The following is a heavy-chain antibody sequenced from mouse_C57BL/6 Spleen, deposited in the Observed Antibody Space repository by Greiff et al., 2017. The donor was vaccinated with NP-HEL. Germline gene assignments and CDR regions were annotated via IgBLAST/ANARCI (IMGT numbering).Heavy chain of an antibody. CDR1: GYSFTGYY. D-gene: IGHD1-1*01. CDR2: INPSTGGT. J-gene: IGHJ4*01. V-gene: IGHV1-42*01. CDR3: ATITTVVGEAMDY. Sequence: VQLKQSGPELVKPGASVKISCKASGYSFTGYYMNWVKQSPEKSLEWIGEINPSTGGTTYNQKFKAKATLTVDKSSSTAYMQLKSLTSEDSAVYYCATITTVVGEAMDYWGQGTSVTVSS.